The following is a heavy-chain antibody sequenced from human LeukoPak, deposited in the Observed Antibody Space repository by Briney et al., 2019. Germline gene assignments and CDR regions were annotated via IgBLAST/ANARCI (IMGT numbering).Heavy chain of an antibody. CDR2: ISSSGSTI. CDR1: GFTFSDYY. D-gene: IGHD4-23*01. CDR3: AKDRWLRTAPDS. Sequence: GGSLRLSCAASGFTFSDYYMSWIRQAPGKGLEWVSYISSSGSTIYYADSVKGRFIISRDNSKKTLYLQMNSLRPEDTAVYYCAKDRWLRTAPDSWGQGTLVTVSS. V-gene: IGHV3-11*04. J-gene: IGHJ4*02.